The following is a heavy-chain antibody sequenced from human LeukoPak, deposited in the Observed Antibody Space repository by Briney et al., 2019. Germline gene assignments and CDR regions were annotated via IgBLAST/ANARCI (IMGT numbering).Heavy chain of an antibody. J-gene: IGHJ4*02. CDR2: IYSGGST. Sequence: GGSLRLSCAASGFTFSDYYMTWIRQAPGKGLEWVSVIYSGGSTYYADSVKGRFTISRDNSKNTLYLQMNSLRAEDTAVYYCAGLRLGELSFDYWGQGTLVTVSS. D-gene: IGHD3-16*02. CDR1: GFTFSDYY. V-gene: IGHV3-53*01. CDR3: AGLRLGELSFDY.